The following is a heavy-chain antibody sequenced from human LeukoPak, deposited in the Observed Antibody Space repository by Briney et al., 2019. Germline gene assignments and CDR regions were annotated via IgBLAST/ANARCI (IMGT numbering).Heavy chain of an antibody. CDR1: GYTFTSYA. CDR3: ARAGLNYDILTGYYTGYYYGMDV. CDR2: IHAGNGNT. Sequence: ASVKVSCKASGYTFTSYAMHWVRQAPGQRLEWMGWIHAGNGNTKYSQKFQGRVTITRDTSASTAYMELSSLRSEDTAVYYCARAGLNYDILTGYYTGYYYGMDVWGKGTTVTVSS. D-gene: IGHD3-9*01. V-gene: IGHV1-3*01. J-gene: IGHJ6*04.